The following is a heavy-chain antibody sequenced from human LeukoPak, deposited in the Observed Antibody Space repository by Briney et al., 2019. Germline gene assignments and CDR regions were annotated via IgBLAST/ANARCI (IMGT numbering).Heavy chain of an antibody. Sequence: GGSLRLSCAASGFTFSSYWMSWVRQAPGKGLEWVANIKDDGTEKYYVDSMKGRFTISRDNAMNSLYLQMNSLRAEDTAVYYCARRLSGSYYAYFDCWGQGTLVTVSS. CDR2: IKDDGTEK. CDR3: ARRLSGSYYAYFDC. CDR1: GFTFSSYW. J-gene: IGHJ4*02. D-gene: IGHD1-26*01. V-gene: IGHV3-7*01.